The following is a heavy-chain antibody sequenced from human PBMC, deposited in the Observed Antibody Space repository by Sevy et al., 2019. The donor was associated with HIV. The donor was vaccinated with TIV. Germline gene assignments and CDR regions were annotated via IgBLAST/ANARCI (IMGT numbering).Heavy chain of an antibody. V-gene: IGHV3-72*01. D-gene: IGHD1-26*01. Sequence: GGSLRLSCAASGFILSDYHIDWFRQAPGRGLEWIGRTRNKPNSHITEYAASVKGRFTVSRVDPKNSLYLQMNSLKTEDTAVYYCVRDVSGTSRSYWGQGTLVTVSS. J-gene: IGHJ4*02. CDR3: VRDVSGTSRSY. CDR1: GFILSDYH. CDR2: TRNKPNSHIT.